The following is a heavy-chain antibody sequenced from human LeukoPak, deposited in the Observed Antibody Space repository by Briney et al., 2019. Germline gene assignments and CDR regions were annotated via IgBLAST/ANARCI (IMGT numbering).Heavy chain of an antibody. CDR3: ARSWMVGEGAFDI. CDR2: MYYRGNT. CDR1: GGAISSSSNDY. J-gene: IGHJ3*02. Sequence: PSETLSLTFIVSGGAISSSSNDYWGWIRQPPGNGLGWICSMYYRGNTYYNPYVKSRFTISVDTSKNHFSLKLNSMTAADTAVYYCARSWMVGEGAFDIWGQGTVVTVSS. V-gene: IGHV4-39*02. D-gene: IGHD1-26*01.